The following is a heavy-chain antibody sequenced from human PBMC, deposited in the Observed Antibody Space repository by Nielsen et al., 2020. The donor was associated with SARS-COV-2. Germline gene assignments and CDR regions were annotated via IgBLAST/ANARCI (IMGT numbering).Heavy chain of an antibody. D-gene: IGHD2-2*01. CDR2: IDAHSGGT. J-gene: IGHJ6*02. CDR3: ARVQRDCRRTRCPVYYGVDV. V-gene: IGHV1-2*06. Sequence: WVRQVPGQGLEWMGRIDAHSGGTNYAQKFQGRVTMTRDTSISTAYTELIRLRYDDTAVYYCARVQRDCRRTRCPVYYGVDVWGQGTAVTVSS.